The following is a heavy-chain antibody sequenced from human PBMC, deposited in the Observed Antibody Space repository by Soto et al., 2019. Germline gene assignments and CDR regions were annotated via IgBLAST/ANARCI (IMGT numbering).Heavy chain of an antibody. V-gene: IGHV1-8*01. J-gene: IGHJ6*02. CDR3: ARERTGTTSMDV. CDR2: MNPNSGNT. CDR1: GYTFTSYD. D-gene: IGHD1-1*01. Sequence: QVQLVQSGAEVKKPGASVKVSCKASGYTFTSYDINWVRQATGQGLEWMGWMNPNSGNTGYAQKFRGRVTMTRNTSITTAYMELSSLRSEDTAVYYCARERTGTTSMDVWGQGTTVTVSS.